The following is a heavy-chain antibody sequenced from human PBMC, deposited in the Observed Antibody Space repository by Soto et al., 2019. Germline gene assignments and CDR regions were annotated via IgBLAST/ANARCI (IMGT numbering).Heavy chain of an antibody. J-gene: IGHJ4*02. CDR2: IIPIFGIS. CDR3: ARSVVRDTFGWFDY. D-gene: IGHD3-10*01. CDR1: GGTFSNYA. V-gene: IGHV1-69*15. Sequence: QVQLVQSGTEVKRPGSSVKVSCKASGGTFSNYAINWVRQAPGQGLEWIGSIIPIFGISNYARMFQGRATITADESTSTAYMELSSLRSEDTAIYYCARSVVRDTFGWFDYWGQGTLVTVSS.